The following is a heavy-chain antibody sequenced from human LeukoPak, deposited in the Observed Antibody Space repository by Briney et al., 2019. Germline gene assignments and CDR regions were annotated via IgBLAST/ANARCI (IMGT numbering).Heavy chain of an antibody. CDR1: GYTFTSYG. D-gene: IGHD3-3*01. CDR3: ARVGFFELSYYYYYMDV. J-gene: IGHJ6*03. V-gene: IGHV1-18*01. CDR2: ISAYNGNT. Sequence: GASVKVSCKASGYTFTSYGISWVRQAPGQGLEWMGWISAYNGNTNYAQKLQGRVTMTTDTSTSTAYMELSSLRSEDTAVYYCARVGFFELSYYYYYMDVWGKGTMVTVSS.